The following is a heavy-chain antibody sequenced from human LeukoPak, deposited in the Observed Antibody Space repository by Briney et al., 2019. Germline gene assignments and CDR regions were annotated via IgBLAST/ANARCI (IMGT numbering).Heavy chain of an antibody. D-gene: IGHD2-2*01. V-gene: IGHV1-2*02. CDR2: INPNSGGT. CDR1: GYTFTGYY. CDR3: ARGVAVPPAGWFDP. J-gene: IGHJ5*02. Sequence: GASVKVSCKASGYTFTGYYMHWVRQAPGQGLEWMGWINPNSGGTNYAQKFQGRATMTRDTSISTAYMELSRLRSDDTAVYYCARGVAVPPAGWFDPWGQGTLVTVSS.